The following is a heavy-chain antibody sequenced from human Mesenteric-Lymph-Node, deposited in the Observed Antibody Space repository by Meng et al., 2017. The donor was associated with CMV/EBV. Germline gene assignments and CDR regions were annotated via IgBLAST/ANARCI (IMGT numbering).Heavy chain of an antibody. V-gene: IGHV3-9*01. D-gene: IGHD3-3*01. Sequence: GGSLRLSCAASGFTFDDYAMHWVRQAPGKGLEWVSGISWNSGSIGYADSVKGRFTISRDNAKNSLYLQMNSLRAEDTAVYYCARDVTGSLEWLLPYYFDYWGQGTLVTVSS. CDR1: GFTFDDYA. J-gene: IGHJ4*02. CDR3: ARDVTGSLEWLLPYYFDY. CDR2: ISWNSGSI.